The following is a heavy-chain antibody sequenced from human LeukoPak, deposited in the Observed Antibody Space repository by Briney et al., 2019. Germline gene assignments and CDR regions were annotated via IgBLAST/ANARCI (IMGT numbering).Heavy chain of an antibody. J-gene: IGHJ3*02. V-gene: IGHV3-21*01. Sequence: GGSLRLSCAASGFTFSSYSMNWVRQAPGKGLEWVSSISSSSSYIYYADSVKGRFTISRDNAKNSLYLQMNSLRAEDTAVYYCARKSTVTIRAFDIWGQGTMVTVSS. CDR1: GFTFSSYS. D-gene: IGHD4-11*01. CDR2: ISSSSSYI. CDR3: ARKSTVTIRAFDI.